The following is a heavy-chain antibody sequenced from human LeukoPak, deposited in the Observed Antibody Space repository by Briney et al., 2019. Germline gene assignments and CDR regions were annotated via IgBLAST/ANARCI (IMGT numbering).Heavy chain of an antibody. Sequence: SETLSLTCTVSGGSISSSSYYWGWIRQPPGKGLEWLGSIYYSGSTYYNPSLKSRVTISVDTSKNQFSLKLSSVTAADTAVYYCARPTIAARQVDVWGKGTTVTVSS. CDR2: IYYSGST. D-gene: IGHD6-6*01. V-gene: IGHV4-39*01. CDR3: ARPTIAARQVDV. J-gene: IGHJ6*04. CDR1: GGSISSSSYY.